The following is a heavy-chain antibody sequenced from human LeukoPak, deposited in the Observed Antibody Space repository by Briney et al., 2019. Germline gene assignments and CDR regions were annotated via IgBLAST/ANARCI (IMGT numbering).Heavy chain of an antibody. CDR2: INPSGGST. D-gene: IGHD3-22*01. V-gene: IGHV1-46*01. Sequence: GASVKVSCKASGYTFTSYYMHWVRQAPGQGLEWMGIINPSGGSTSYAQKFQGRVTMTRDMSTSTVYMELSSLRSEDTAVYYCARERYYYDSSGYYYPETHAFDIWGQGTMVTVSS. CDR3: ARERYYYDSSGYYYPETHAFDI. CDR1: GYTFTSYY. J-gene: IGHJ3*02.